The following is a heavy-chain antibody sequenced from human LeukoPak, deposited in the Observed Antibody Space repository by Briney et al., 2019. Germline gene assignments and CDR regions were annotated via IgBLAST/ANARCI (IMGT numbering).Heavy chain of an antibody. V-gene: IGHV4-59*01. J-gene: IGHJ6*03. CDR1: GGSISSYY. CDR3: ARDRGSPRYYYYMDV. Sequence: SETLSLTCTVSGGSISSYYWSWIRQPPGKGLEWIGYIYYSGSTNYNPSLKSRVTISVDTSKNQFSLKLSSVTAADTAVYYCARDRGSPRYYYYMDVWGKGTTVTVSS. D-gene: IGHD3-10*01. CDR2: IYYSGST.